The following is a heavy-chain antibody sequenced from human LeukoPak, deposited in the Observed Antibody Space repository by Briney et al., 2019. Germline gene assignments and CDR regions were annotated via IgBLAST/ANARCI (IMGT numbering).Heavy chain of an antibody. D-gene: IGHD2-2*01. CDR2: INPNNGDT. V-gene: IGHV1-2*02. CDR3: ARVNYALDY. CDR1: GYTFTVYY. J-gene: IGHJ4*02. Sequence: ASVKVSCTASGYTFTVYYIQWMRQAPGQGLEWVGWINPNNGDTTYAQRFQGRVTMTSDTSINTVYMELSSLTSDDTAVYYCARVNYALDYWGQGSLVIVSS.